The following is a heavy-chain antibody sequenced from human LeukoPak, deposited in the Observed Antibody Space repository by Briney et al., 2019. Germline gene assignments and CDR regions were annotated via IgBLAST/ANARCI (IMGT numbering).Heavy chain of an antibody. Sequence: GGSLRLSCGASGFTFISYAMNWVRQAPGKGLEWVSGVSGSGTRTYYADSVKGRSTISRENSKNTLYLQMNSLRAEDTAVYYCAKGFGSYDYWSGTNYFGHWGQGTLVTVSS. CDR2: VSGSGTRT. J-gene: IGHJ4*02. V-gene: IGHV3-23*01. D-gene: IGHD3-3*01. CDR3: AKGFGSYDYWSGTNYFGH. CDR1: GFTFISYA.